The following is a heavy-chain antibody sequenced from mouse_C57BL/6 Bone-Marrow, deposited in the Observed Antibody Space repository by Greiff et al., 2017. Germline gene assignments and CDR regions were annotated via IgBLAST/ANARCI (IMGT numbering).Heavy chain of an antibody. Sequence: VQLQQSGPELVKPGASVKMSCKASGYTFTDYNMHWVKQSHGKSLEWIGYINPNNGGTSYNQKFKGKATLTVNKSSSTAYMELRNLTSEDSAVYYCARSYDGYPSGFAYWGQGTLVTVSA. D-gene: IGHD2-3*01. CDR2: INPNNGGT. V-gene: IGHV1-22*01. CDR1: GYTFTDYN. J-gene: IGHJ3*01. CDR3: ARSYDGYPSGFAY.